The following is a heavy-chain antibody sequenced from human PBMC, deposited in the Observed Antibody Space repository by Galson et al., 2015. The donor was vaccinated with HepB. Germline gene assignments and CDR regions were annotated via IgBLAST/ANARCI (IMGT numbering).Heavy chain of an antibody. V-gene: IGHV3-30*18. D-gene: IGHD3-3*01. CDR3: AKDGGTHGFSDFWSGYYSNFDY. CDR1: GFTFSSYG. Sequence: SLRLSCAASGFTFSSYGMHWVRQAPGKGLEWVAVISYDGSNKYYADSVKGRFTISRDNSKNTLYLQMNSLRAEDTAVYYCAKDGGTHGFSDFWSGYYSNFDYWGQGTLVTVSS. J-gene: IGHJ4*02. CDR2: ISYDGSNK.